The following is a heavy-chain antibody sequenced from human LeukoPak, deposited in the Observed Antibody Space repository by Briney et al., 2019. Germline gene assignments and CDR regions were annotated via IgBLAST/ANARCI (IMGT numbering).Heavy chain of an antibody. CDR3: AKRVPLTALDS. V-gene: IGHV3-23*01. Sequence: GGSLRLSCAASGFTFSSYGMSWVRQAPGKGLEWVSAISGSGGSTYYADTVRGRFDISRDNSKNRLFLQMNSLRVEDSGVYYCAKRVPLTALDSWGQGTLVTVSS. CDR2: ISGSGGST. D-gene: IGHD3-3*01. J-gene: IGHJ5*01. CDR1: GFTFSSYG.